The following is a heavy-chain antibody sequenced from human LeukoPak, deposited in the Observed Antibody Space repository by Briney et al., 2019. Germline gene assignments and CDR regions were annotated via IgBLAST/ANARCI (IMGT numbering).Heavy chain of an antibody. CDR3: ARAQLLQGYYFDY. CDR2: ISYDGSNK. CDR1: GFTFSSYS. V-gene: IGHV3-30*03. Sequence: GGSLRLSCAASGFTFSSYSMNWVRQAPGKGLEWVAVISYDGSNKYYADSVKGRFTISRDNSKNTLYLQMNSLRAEDTAVYYCARAQLLQGYYFDYWGQGTLVTVSS. J-gene: IGHJ4*02. D-gene: IGHD2-15*01.